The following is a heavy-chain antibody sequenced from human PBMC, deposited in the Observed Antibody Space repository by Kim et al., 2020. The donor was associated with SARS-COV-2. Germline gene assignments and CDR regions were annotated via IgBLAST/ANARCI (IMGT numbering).Heavy chain of an antibody. D-gene: IGHD1-26*01. CDR1: GGSISSGGYY. J-gene: IGHJ4*02. Sequence: TLSLTCTVSGGSISSGGYYWSWIRQHPGKGLEWIGYIYYSGSTYYNPSLKSRVTISVDTSKNQFSLKLSSVTAADTAVYYCARGQRSYLAYWGQGTLVTVSS. CDR3: ARGQRSYLAY. CDR2: IYYSGST. V-gene: IGHV4-31*03.